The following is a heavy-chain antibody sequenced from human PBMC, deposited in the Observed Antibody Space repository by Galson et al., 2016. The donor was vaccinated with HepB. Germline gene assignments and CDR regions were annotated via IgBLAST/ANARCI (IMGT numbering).Heavy chain of an antibody. CDR2: INEDGSMR. V-gene: IGHV3-7*03. J-gene: IGHJ4*02. CDR1: GFTFSRYC. Sequence: SLRLSCAASGFTFSRYCMRWVRQAPGKGLEWVANINEDGSMRIYVDSVRGRFTISRDNAKTSLYLQMDSLRAEDTALYYCGRNLYGSTSPDYWGQGILVTVSS. D-gene: IGHD2-8*01. CDR3: GRNLYGSTSPDY.